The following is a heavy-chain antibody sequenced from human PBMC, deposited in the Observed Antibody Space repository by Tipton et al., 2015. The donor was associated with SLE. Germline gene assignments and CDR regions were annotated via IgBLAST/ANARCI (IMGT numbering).Heavy chain of an antibody. D-gene: IGHD3-10*01. CDR3: ARTEQGTGSYYRLVFEI. Sequence: TLSLTCTVSGGSISSKNYYWGWIRQPPGKGLEWIGSIHYSGSTYDNPSFKSRVTISVDTFKNQFSLKLSSVTAADTAEYYCARTEQGTGSYYRLVFEIWGQGTLVTVSS. V-gene: IGHV4-39*07. CDR1: GGSISSKNYY. CDR2: IHYSGST. J-gene: IGHJ4*02.